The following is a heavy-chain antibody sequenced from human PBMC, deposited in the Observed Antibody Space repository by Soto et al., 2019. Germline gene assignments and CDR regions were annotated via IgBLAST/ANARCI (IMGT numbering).Heavy chain of an antibody. V-gene: IGHV3-30*18. D-gene: IGHD6-6*01. CDR2: ISYDGSNK. CDR3: AKHGEQLVSFYYFDY. Sequence: SLRLSCAASGXTFSSYGMHWVRQAPGKGLEWVAVISYDGSNKYYADSVKGRFTISRDNSKNTLYLQMNSMRAEYTAVYYCAKHGEQLVSFYYFDYWGQGTLATVS. J-gene: IGHJ4*02. CDR1: GXTFSSYG.